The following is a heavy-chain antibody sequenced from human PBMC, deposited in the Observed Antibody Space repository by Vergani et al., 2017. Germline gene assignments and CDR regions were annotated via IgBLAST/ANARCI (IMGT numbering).Heavy chain of an antibody. V-gene: IGHV1-69*14. CDR3: ARDPSVERVDTAPGNY. D-gene: IGHD5-18*01. CDR2: IIPIFGTA. CDR1: GGTFRSYA. Sequence: QVQLVQSGAEVKKPGSSVKVSCKASGGTFRSYAISWVRQAPGQGLEWMGRIIPIFGTANYAQKFQGRVTLTADKSTSTAYMELSSLRSEDTAVYYCARDPSVERVDTAPGNYWGQGTLVTVSS. J-gene: IGHJ4*02.